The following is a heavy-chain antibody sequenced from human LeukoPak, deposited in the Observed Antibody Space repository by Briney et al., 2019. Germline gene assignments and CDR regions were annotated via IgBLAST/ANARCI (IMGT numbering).Heavy chain of an antibody. CDR1: GYTFSSFG. V-gene: IGHV1-18*01. Sequence: VASMKVSCKASGYTFSSFGISWVRQAPGQGLEWMGWISAYNGNTNYAQKLQGRVTMTTDTSTSTAYMELRSLRSDDTAVYYCARHTGSGSYYNRFINWFDPWGQGTLVTVSS. CDR3: ARHTGSGSYYNRFINWFDP. J-gene: IGHJ5*02. D-gene: IGHD3-10*01. CDR2: ISAYNGNT.